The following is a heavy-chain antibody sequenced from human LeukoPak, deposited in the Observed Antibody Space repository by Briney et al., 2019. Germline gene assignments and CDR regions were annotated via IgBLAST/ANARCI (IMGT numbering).Heavy chain of an antibody. J-gene: IGHJ5*02. D-gene: IGHD6-13*01. CDR1: GFSFRSYG. CDR2: ISSDEINE. Sequence: GGSLRLSCAASGFSFRSYGMHWVRQAPGKGLEWVAVISSDEINEYYADSVKGRFTISRDNSKNTLYLQMNSLRAEDTAVYYCARVRTSYSSSWYSWFDPWGQGTLVTVSS. V-gene: IGHV3-30*03. CDR3: ARVRTSYSSSWYSWFDP.